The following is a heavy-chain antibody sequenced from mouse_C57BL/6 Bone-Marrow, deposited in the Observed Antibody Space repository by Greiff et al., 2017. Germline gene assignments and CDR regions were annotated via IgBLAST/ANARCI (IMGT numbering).Heavy chain of an antibody. CDR2: IDPEDGET. CDR3: EGGYGNSYYFDY. V-gene: IGHV14-2*01. Sequence: VQLQQSGAELVKPGASVKLSCTASGFNIKDYYMHWVKQRTEQGLEWIGRIDPEDGETKYAPKFQGKATITGDTSSNTAYLQLSSLTSEDTAVYYCEGGYGNSYYFDYWGQGTTLTVSS. CDR1: GFNIKDYY. J-gene: IGHJ2*01. D-gene: IGHD2-1*01.